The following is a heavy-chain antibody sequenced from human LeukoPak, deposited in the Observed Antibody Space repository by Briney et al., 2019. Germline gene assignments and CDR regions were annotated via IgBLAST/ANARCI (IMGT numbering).Heavy chain of an antibody. V-gene: IGHV3-30*04. CDR1: GFTFSSYA. D-gene: IGHD5-18*01. CDR2: ISYDGSNK. CDR3: ARGPSGGQLWLRFYYYYYMDV. Sequence: PGGSLRLSCAASGFTFSSYAMHWVRQAPGKGLEWVAVISYDGSNKYYADSVKGRFTISRDNSKNTLYLQMNSLRAEDTAVYYCARGPSGGQLWLRFYYYYYMDVWGKGTTVIVSS. J-gene: IGHJ6*03.